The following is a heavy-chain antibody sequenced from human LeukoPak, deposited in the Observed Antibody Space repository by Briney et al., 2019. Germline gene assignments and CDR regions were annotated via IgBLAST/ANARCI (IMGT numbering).Heavy chain of an antibody. CDR3: ARSGRGNSRFFDY. Sequence: SVKVSCKACGGTFSSYAISWVRQAPGQGLEWMGGNIPIFGTANYAQKFQGRVTITTDESTSTAYMELSSLRSEDTAVYYCARSGRGNSRFFDYWGQGTLVPVSS. V-gene: IGHV1-69*05. D-gene: IGHD4-23*01. CDR2: NIPIFGTA. J-gene: IGHJ4*02. CDR1: GGTFSSYA.